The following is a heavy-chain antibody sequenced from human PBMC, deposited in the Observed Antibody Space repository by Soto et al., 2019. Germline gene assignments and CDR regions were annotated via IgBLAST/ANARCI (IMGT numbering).Heavy chain of an antibody. Sequence: GESLKISCKGSGYTFATHWIAWVRQMPGKGLEWMGIIYPGDSDTRYSPSFQGQVTISADKSFSTAYLQWSSLKASDTALYFCARIELTGFDNWGPGTTVAVYS. CDR2: IYPGDSDT. J-gene: IGHJ4*02. CDR3: ARIELTGFDN. V-gene: IGHV5-51*01. CDR1: GYTFATHW. D-gene: IGHD3-9*01.